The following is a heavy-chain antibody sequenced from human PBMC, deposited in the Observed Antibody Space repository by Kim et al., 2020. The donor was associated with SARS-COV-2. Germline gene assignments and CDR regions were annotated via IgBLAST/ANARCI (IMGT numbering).Heavy chain of an antibody. CDR3: ARALHSPYYYDSSGYYSDY. Sequence: ASVKVSCKASGYTFTSYAMNWVRQAPGQGLEWMGWINTNTGNPTYAQGFTGRFVFPLDTSVSTAYLQISSLKAEDTAVYYCARALHSPYYYDSSGYYSDYWGQGTLVTVSS. CDR1: GYTFTSYA. V-gene: IGHV7-4-1*02. J-gene: IGHJ4*02. CDR2: INTNTGNP. D-gene: IGHD3-22*01.